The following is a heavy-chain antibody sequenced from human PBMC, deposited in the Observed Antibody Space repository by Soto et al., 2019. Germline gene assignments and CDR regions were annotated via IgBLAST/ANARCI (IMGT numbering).Heavy chain of an antibody. V-gene: IGHV3-74*01. Sequence: EVQLVESGGGLVQPGVSLRLSCAASVFTFSSYWMHWVSQAPGKGLVWVSRINSDGSSTSYAGSVKGRFIISRDNAKNTLYLQMNSLRAEDTAVYYCATPQYDSSGTPFDRWGQGTLVTVSS. CDR1: VFTFSSYW. CDR2: INSDGSST. J-gene: IGHJ4*02. D-gene: IGHD3-22*01. CDR3: ATPQYDSSGTPFDR.